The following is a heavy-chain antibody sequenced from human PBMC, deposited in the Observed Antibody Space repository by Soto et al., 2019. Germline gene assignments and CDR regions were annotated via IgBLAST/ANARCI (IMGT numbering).Heavy chain of an antibody. CDR3: ARFGGGMDV. D-gene: IGHD3-10*01. J-gene: IGHJ6*02. CDR2: IYYSGST. Sequence: PSETLSLTCTVSGGSISSNSYYWGWIRQPPGKGLEWIGSIYYSGSTYYNPSLKSRVTISVDKSKNQFSLKLSSVTAADTAVYYCARFGGGMDVWGQGTTVTVSS. CDR1: GGSISSNSYY. V-gene: IGHV4-39*07.